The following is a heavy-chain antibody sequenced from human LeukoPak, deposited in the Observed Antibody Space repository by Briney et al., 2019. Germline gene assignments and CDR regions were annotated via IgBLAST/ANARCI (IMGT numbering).Heavy chain of an antibody. CDR3: ATTTRLFYDSSGYYGFDF. Sequence: PSETLSLTCTVSGGSISSSSYYWGWIRQPPGKGLEWIGGMYYSGSTYNNPSLKSRVTISVDTSRNQFSLKLSSVTAADTAVYYCATTTRLFYDSSGYYGFDFWGQGTLVTVSS. D-gene: IGHD3-22*01. CDR2: MYYSGST. V-gene: IGHV4-39*01. CDR1: GGSISSSSYY. J-gene: IGHJ4*02.